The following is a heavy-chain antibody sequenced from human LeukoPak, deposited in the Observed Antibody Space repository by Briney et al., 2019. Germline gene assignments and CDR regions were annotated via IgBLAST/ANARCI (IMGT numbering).Heavy chain of an antibody. J-gene: IGHJ4*02. Sequence: GGSLRLSCAASGFTFSSYEMNWVRQAPGKGLEWVSYISSSGSTIYYADSVKGRFTISRDNSKNTLYLQMNSLRAEDTAVYYCATYDYSGFDYWGQGTLVTVSS. CDR1: GFTFSSYE. V-gene: IGHV3-48*03. CDR2: ISSSGSTI. D-gene: IGHD4-11*01. CDR3: ATYDYSGFDY.